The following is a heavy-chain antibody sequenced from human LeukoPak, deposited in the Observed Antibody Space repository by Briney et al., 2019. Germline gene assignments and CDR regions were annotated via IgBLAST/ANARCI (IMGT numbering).Heavy chain of an antibody. CDR1: GYTFTSYY. V-gene: IGHV1-46*03. J-gene: IGHJ5*02. CDR3: ARSTSVTTGTDWFDP. CDR2: INPSGGST. Sequence: GASVKVSCKASGYTFTSYYMHWVRQAPGQGLEWMGIINPSGGSTSYAQKFQGRVTMTRHTSTSTVYMELSSLRSEDPAVYYCARSTSVTTGTDWFDPWGQGTLVTVSS. D-gene: IGHD4-17*01.